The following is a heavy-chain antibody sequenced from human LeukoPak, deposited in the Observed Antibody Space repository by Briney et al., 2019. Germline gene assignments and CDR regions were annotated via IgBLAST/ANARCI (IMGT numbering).Heavy chain of an antibody. CDR2: IYASEST. D-gene: IGHD3-22*01. CDR1: GGSISSYY. V-gene: IGHV4-4*07. CDR3: ASRSYYYDSSGYYYDVDY. J-gene: IGHJ4*02. Sequence: SETLSLTCTVSGGSISSYYWSWIRQPAGKGLEWIGRIYASESTNYNPSLKSRVTMSVDTSKNQFSLKLSSVTAADTAVYYCASRSYYYDSSGYYYDVDYWGQGTLVTVSS.